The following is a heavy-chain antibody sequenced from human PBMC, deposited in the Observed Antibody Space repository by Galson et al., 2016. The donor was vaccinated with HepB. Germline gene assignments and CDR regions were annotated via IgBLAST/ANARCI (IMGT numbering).Heavy chain of an antibody. CDR1: GISITNNGSITNNYW. V-gene: IGHV4-4*02. CDR3: ARVVVAATNWFDL. D-gene: IGHD2-21*01. J-gene: IGHJ5*02. Sequence: SETLSLTCAVSGISITNNGSITNNYWWTWVRQSPGEGLEWIGEIYQTGTAHYNPSFTSRATISVDKSKNQISLSLASVTAADTAVYYCARVVVAATNWFDLWGQGTLVTVSS. CDR2: IYQTGTA.